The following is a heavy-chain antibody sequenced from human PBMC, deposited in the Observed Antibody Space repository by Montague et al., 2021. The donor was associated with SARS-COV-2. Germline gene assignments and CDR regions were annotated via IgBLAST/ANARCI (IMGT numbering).Heavy chain of an antibody. V-gene: IGHV4-34*01. Sequence: TLSLTCAVYGGSFSGYYWSWIRQPPGKGLEWIGEINHSGSTNYNPSLKSRVTISVDTSKNQFSLKLSSVTAADTAVYYCARGILLRYFDWTYYYYGMDVWGQGTTVTVSS. CDR1: GGSFSGYY. CDR3: ARGILLRYFDWTYYYYGMDV. CDR2: INHSGST. D-gene: IGHD3-9*01. J-gene: IGHJ6*02.